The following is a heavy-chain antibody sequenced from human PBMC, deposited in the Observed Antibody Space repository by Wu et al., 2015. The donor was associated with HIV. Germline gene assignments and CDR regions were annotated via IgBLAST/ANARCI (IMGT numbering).Heavy chain of an antibody. D-gene: IGHD3-22*01. Sequence: QLVQSGAEVKRPGSSVKVSCKASGGTFSSYAISWVREAPGQGLEWMARVIPSLGTSAYAQRFQGRVTITADESTSTAYMEMTSLRSEDTGLYYCASSPYDSSGYFYGGFFDYWGQGTLVPVSS. CDR3: ASSPYDSSGYFYGGFFDY. V-gene: IGHV1-69*11. CDR2: VIPSLGTS. CDR1: GGTFSSYA. J-gene: IGHJ4*02.